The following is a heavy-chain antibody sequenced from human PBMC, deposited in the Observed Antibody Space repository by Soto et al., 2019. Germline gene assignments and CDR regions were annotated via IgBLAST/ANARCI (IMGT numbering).Heavy chain of an antibody. D-gene: IGHD2-8*01. J-gene: IGHJ4*02. CDR1: GGSISSYY. Sequence: SETLSLTCTVSGGSISSYYWSWIRQPPGKGPEWIGYIYYSGSTNYNPSLKSRVTISVDTSKNQFSLKLSSVTAADTAVYYCARVGDVYAMDFDYWGQGTLVTVSS. V-gene: IGHV4-59*01. CDR3: ARVGDVYAMDFDY. CDR2: IYYSGST.